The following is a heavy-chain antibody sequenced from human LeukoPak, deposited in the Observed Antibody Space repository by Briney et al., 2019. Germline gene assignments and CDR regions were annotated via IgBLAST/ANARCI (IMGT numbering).Heavy chain of an antibody. CDR1: GYTFTGYY. J-gene: IGHJ5*02. CDR2: INPNSGGT. CDR3: ATGSYYGSGSYYNGYNWFDP. D-gene: IGHD3-10*01. V-gene: IGHV1-2*02. Sequence: ASVKVSCEASGYTFTGYYMHWVRQAPGQGLEWMGWINPNSGGTNYAQKFQGRVTMTRDTSISTAYMELSRLRSDDTAVYYCATGSYYGSGSYYNGYNWFDPWGQGTLVTVSS.